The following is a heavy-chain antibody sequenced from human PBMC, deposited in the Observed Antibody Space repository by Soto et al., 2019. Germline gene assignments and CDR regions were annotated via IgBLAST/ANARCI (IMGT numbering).Heavy chain of an antibody. V-gene: IGHV3-30*03. CDR3: ARGPSYSDAYFAH. Sequence: QVQLVESGGGAVQPGGSRRLSCAASEFTFSNYDMHWVRQAPGKGLQWLAVLSYDGNNKYYADSVEGRFTISRDNSKKTVYLQMNSLRLEDTAVYYCARGPSYSDAYFAHWGQGTLVTVSS. CDR1: EFTFSNYD. D-gene: IGHD4-17*01. J-gene: IGHJ4*02. CDR2: LSYDGNNK.